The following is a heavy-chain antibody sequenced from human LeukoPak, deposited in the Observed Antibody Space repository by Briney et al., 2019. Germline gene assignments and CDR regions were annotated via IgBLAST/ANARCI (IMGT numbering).Heavy chain of an antibody. J-gene: IGHJ5*02. CDR2: IDNDGDSP. Sequence: GGSLRLSCAASGFTIRGFWMHWVRQTPGEGLVWVSRIDNDGDSPTYADSVKGRFTTSSDNAKNTVYLHMNSLIAEDTGVYYCVRDRPHNWFDPWGHGTLVIVSS. V-gene: IGHV3-74*01. CDR3: VRDRPHNWFDP. CDR1: GFTIRGFW.